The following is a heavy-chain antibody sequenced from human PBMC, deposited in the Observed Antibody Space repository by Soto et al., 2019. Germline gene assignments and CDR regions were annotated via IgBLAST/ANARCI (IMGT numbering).Heavy chain of an antibody. J-gene: IGHJ4*02. Sequence: QVQLVQSGAEVKKPGASVKVSCKGSGYTFSNNDINWVRQAPGQGLEWMGWVNPQSGNRAYAQKFQGRVTMTMDFVINTVYMEPSGLTSEDTAVYYCARRAQIGKQLWLPFDYWAQGTLVTVSS. CDR2: VNPQSGNR. CDR3: ARRAQIGKQLWLPFDY. D-gene: IGHD5-18*01. V-gene: IGHV1-8*01. CDR1: GYTFSNND.